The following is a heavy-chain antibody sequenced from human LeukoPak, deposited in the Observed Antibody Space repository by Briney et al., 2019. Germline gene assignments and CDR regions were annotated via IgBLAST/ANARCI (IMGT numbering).Heavy chain of an antibody. V-gene: IGHV4-61*08. J-gene: IGHJ1*01. CDR3: ARGGAARLHFQN. CDR2: IYHSGST. CDR1: GTSVNSGDFR. D-gene: IGHD6-6*01. Sequence: SETLSLTCIVSGTSVNSGDFRWTWIRQPPGKVLEWIGYIYHSGSTNYNPSLQSRVTISVDTSKNQFSLNLNSVTAADTAVYYCARGGAARLHFQNWGQGTLVTVSS.